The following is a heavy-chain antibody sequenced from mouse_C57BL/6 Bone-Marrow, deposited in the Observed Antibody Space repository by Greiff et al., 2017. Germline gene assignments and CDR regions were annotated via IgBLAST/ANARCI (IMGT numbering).Heavy chain of an antibody. V-gene: IGHV1-54*01. J-gene: IGHJ2*01. CDR3: ARTAQATHYFDY. Sequence: VQLQESGAELVRPGTSVKVSCKASGYAFTNYLIEWVKQRPGQGLEWIGVINPGSGGTNYNEKFKGKATLTADKSSSTAYMPLSSLTSEDSAVYFCARTAQATHYFDYWGQGTTLTVSS. D-gene: IGHD3-2*02. CDR1: GYAFTNYL. CDR2: INPGSGGT.